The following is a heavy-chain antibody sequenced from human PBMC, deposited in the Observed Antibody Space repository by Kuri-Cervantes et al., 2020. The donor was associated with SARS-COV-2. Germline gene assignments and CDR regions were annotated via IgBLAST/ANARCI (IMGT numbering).Heavy chain of an antibody. Sequence: GESLKISCAASGFTFSSYSMNWVRQAPGKGLEWVSSISSSSSYIYYADSVKGRFTISRDNAKNSLYLQMNSLRAEDTAVSYCARDLTVTTFLDSPHYFDYWGQGTLVTVSS. J-gene: IGHJ4*02. CDR1: GFTFSSYS. CDR2: ISSSSSYI. D-gene: IGHD4-11*01. V-gene: IGHV3-21*01. CDR3: ARDLTVTTFLDSPHYFDY.